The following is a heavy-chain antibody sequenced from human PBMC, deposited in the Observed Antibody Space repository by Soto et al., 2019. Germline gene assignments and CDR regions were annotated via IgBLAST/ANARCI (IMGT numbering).Heavy chain of an antibody. CDR2: ISGSGGST. V-gene: IGHV3-23*01. CDR3: SKVHSITMLSNQGFDY. CDR1: GFTFSSYA. J-gene: IGHJ4*02. Sequence: WVSLRLSCAASGFTFSSYAMSWVRQAPGKGLEWVSAISGSGGSTSYADSVKGRFTISRDNSKNTLYLQMHSLRAEDTAVYYCSKVHSITMLSNQGFDYWGKGTLVTVSS. D-gene: IGHD3-10*02.